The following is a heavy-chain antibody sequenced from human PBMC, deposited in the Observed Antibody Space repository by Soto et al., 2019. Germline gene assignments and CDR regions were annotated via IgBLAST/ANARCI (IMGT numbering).Heavy chain of an antibody. J-gene: IGHJ4*02. Sequence: SATLSLTCTVSGDSISGYYYTGIRQPAGKGLEWIGNMYTTGRTNYNPSLRSRVTLSVDTSKNQFSLKLRSVTAADSSMYYCARDRGRMAYAHWGQGTVVX. CDR2: MYTTGRT. CDR1: GDSISGYY. V-gene: IGHV4-4*07. CDR3: ARDRGRMAYAH. D-gene: IGHD3-10*01.